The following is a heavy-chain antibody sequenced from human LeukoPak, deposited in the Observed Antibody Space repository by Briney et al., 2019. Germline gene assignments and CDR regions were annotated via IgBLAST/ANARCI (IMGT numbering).Heavy chain of an antibody. J-gene: IGHJ6*03. Sequence: ASVKVSCKASGYTFTGYYMHWVRQAPGQGLEWMGWINPNSGGTNYAQKLQGRVTMTTDTSTSTAYMELRSLRSDDTAVYYCARGGGYDFSGYYYYMDVWGKGTTVTISS. V-gene: IGHV1-2*02. CDR3: ARGGGYDFSGYYYYMDV. CDR1: GYTFTGYY. D-gene: IGHD5-12*01. CDR2: INPNSGGT.